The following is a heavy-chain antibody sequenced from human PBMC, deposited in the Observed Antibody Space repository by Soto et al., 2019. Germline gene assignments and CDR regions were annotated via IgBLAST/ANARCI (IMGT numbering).Heavy chain of an antibody. V-gene: IGHV4-31*03. D-gene: IGHD3-16*02. CDR3: ARSPLPLHLGELSFLGSYYYYYYMDV. CDR2: IYYSGST. J-gene: IGHJ6*03. CDR1: GGSISSGGYY. Sequence: SETLSLTCTVSGGSISSGGYYWSWIRQHPGKGLEWIGYIYYSGSTYYNPSLKSRVTISVETSKNQFSLKLSSVTAAETAVYYCARSPLPLHLGELSFLGSYYYYYYMDVWGKGTTVTVSS.